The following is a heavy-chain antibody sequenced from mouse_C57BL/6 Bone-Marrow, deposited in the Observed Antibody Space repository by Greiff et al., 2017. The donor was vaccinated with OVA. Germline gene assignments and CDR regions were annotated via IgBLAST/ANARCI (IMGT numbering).Heavy chain of an antibody. CDR2: IYIGSGYT. J-gene: IGHJ2*01. CDR1: GYTFTSYG. CDR3: ARCYHYFDY. D-gene: IGHD1-1*01. Sequence: VQLQQSGAELVRPGSSVKMSCKTSGYTFTSYGINWVKQRPGQGLEWIGYIYIGSGYTEYNEKFKGKATLTSDTSSSTAYMQLSSLTSEDSAIYFCARCYHYFDYWGQGTTLTVSS. V-gene: IGHV1-58*01.